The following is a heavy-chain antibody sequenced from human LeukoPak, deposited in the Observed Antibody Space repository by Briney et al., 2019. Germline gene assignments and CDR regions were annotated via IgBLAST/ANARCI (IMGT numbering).Heavy chain of an antibody. J-gene: IGHJ4*02. Sequence: ASVKVSCKASGYTFTGYYMHWVRQATGQGLEWMGWMNPNSGNTGYAQKFQGRVTMTRNTSISTAYMELSSLRSEDTAVYYCARGYYYDSSGYSYWGQGTLVTVSS. D-gene: IGHD3-22*01. CDR2: MNPNSGNT. V-gene: IGHV1-8*02. CDR1: GYTFTGYY. CDR3: ARGYYYDSSGYSY.